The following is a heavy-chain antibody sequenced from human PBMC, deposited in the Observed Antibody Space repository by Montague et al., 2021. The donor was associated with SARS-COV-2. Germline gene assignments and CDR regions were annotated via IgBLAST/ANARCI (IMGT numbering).Heavy chain of an antibody. J-gene: IGHJ6*02. CDR3: ARLWDTVYYYYGMDV. D-gene: IGHD1-26*01. CDR2: IHYSGST. V-gene: IGHV4-39*01. CDR1: SGSISSSSYY. Sequence: SETLSLTCAVSSGSISSSSYYWGWIRQPPGKGLEWIGSIHYSGSTYYNPSLKSRVSISVDTSKNQFSLKLSSVTAADTAVYYCARLWDTVYYYYGMDVWGQGTTVTVSS.